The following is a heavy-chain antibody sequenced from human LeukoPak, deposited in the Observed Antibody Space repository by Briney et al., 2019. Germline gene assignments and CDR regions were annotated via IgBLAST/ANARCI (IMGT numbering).Heavy chain of an antibody. Sequence: GGSLRLSCAASGFTFNTYWMTWVRQAPGKGLEWVANINEDGREKYYVDSVKGRIFISRDNARHSLYLQMDSPRAEHTAVYYCVRGGFSLDRWGQGTLVTVSS. V-gene: IGHV3-7*01. CDR2: INEDGREK. D-gene: IGHD3-10*01. J-gene: IGHJ5*02. CDR1: GFTFNTYW. CDR3: VRGGFSLDR.